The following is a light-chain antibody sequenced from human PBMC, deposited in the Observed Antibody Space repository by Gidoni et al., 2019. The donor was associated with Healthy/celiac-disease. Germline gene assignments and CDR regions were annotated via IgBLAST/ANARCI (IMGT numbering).Light chain of an antibody. Sequence: IQLTQSPSSLSASVGDRVTITCRASQGISSYLAWYQKKPEKAPKLLIYAASTLQSGVPSRFSGSGSGTDFTLTISSLQPEDFANYYCQQLNSYPRAFGPGTKVDIK. J-gene: IGKJ3*01. CDR1: QGISSY. CDR3: QQLNSYPRA. CDR2: AAS. V-gene: IGKV1-9*01.